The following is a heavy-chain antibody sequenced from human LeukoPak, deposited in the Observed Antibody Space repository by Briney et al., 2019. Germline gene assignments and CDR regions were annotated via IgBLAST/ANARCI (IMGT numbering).Heavy chain of an antibody. CDR3: AREYSGHPSQYYYYYMDV. Sequence: ASVKVSCKASGYTFTGYYMHWVRQAPGQGLEWMGWINPNSGGTNYAQKFQGRVTMTRDTSISTAYMELSRLRSDDTAVYYCAREYSGHPSQYYYYYMDVWGKGTTVTISS. V-gene: IGHV1-2*02. CDR1: GYTFTGYY. CDR2: INPNSGGT. J-gene: IGHJ6*03. D-gene: IGHD1-26*01.